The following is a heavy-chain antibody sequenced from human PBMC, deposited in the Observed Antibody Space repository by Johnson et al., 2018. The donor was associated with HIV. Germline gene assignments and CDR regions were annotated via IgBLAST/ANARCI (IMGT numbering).Heavy chain of an antibody. V-gene: IGHV3-30*02. J-gene: IGHJ3*02. D-gene: IGHD3-22*01. CDR2: IRYDGSNI. CDR1: GFTFSSYG. CDR3: ARVFYYDSNDGFDI. Sequence: QMQLVESGGGVVQPGRSLRLSCVASGFTFSSYGMHWVRQAPGKGLEWVAFIRYDGSNIHYADSVKGRFTISRDSYKNMLYLQMNSLRTEDTAVYYCARVFYYDSNDGFDIWGQGTRVTVSS.